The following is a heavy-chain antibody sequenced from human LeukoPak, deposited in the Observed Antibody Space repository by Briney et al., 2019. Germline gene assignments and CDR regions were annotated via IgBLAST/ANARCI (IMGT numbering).Heavy chain of an antibody. D-gene: IGHD1-14*01. CDR1: GGSVSSADYY. V-gene: IGHV4-61*08. Sequence: SETLSLTCTVSGGSVSSADYYWRWIRHPPGKALEWIGYIYHTGSNNYKYSLKSRVTISLDTSKNQFSLRLTSMTAADTAMYYCARGNPGRGYPYYYGMDVWGHGTTVTASS. CDR2: IYHTGSN. CDR3: ARGNPGRGYPYYYGMDV. J-gene: IGHJ6*02.